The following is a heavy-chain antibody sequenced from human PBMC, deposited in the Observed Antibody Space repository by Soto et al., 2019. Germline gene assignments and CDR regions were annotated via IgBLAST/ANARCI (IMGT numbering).Heavy chain of an antibody. V-gene: IGHV3-30*03. CDR1: GFTFSSYG. Sequence: QVQLVESGGGVVQPGRSLRLSCAASGFTFSSYGMHWVRQAPGKGLEWVAVISYGGSNKYYADSVKGRFTISRDNSKNTLYLQMNSLRAEDTAVYYCARGGLDIVVVVAANGMDVWGQGTTVAVSS. CDR2: ISYGGSNK. CDR3: ARGGLDIVVVVAANGMDV. J-gene: IGHJ6*02. D-gene: IGHD2-15*01.